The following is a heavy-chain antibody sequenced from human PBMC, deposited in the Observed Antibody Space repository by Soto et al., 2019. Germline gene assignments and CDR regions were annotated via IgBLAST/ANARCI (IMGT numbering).Heavy chain of an antibody. J-gene: IGHJ4*02. CDR1: GFTFSSHA. D-gene: IGHD2-15*01. CDR3: ARDLWWYLH. V-gene: IGHV3-23*01. CDR2: ISAGSEGA. Sequence: EVQLLESGGGLVQPGGALRLSCAASGFTFSSHAMSWVRQAPGKGLEWISSISAGSEGAYYADSVKGRFTISRDNSNNTLYLQMNSVRAEDTVVYYCARDLWWYLHWGQGTLVTVSS.